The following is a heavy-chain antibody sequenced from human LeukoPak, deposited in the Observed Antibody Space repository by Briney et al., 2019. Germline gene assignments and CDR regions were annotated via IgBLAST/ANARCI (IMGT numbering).Heavy chain of an antibody. D-gene: IGHD3-22*01. CDR1: GGSFSGYY. CDR2: INHSGST. V-gene: IGHV4-34*01. J-gene: IGHJ4*02. CDR3: ARGPYSYDSSGCFDY. Sequence: SETLSLTCAVYGGSFSGYYWSWIRQPPGKGLEWIGEINHSGSTNYNPSLKSRVTISVDTSKNQFSLKLSSVTAADTAVYYCARGPYSYDSSGCFDYWGQGALVTVPS.